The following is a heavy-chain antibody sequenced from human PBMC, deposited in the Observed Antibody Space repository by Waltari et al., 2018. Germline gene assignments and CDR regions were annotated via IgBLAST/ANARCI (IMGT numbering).Heavy chain of an antibody. CDR2: ISSSSSYI. Sequence: EVQLVESGGGLVKPGGSLRLSCAASGFTFSSYSMNWVRQAPGKGLEWVSSISSSSSYIYYADSVKGRFTISRDNAKNSLYLQMNSLRAEDTAVYYCARGTWFGELTFPNLDYWGQGTLVTVSS. D-gene: IGHD3-10*01. J-gene: IGHJ4*02. V-gene: IGHV3-21*01. CDR3: ARGTWFGELTFPNLDY. CDR1: GFTFSSYS.